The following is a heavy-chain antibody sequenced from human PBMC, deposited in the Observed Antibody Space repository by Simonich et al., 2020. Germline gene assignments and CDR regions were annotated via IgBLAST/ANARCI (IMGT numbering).Heavy chain of an antibody. D-gene: IGHD3-9*01. CDR3: ARCGLVNYDILTGYHNWFDP. J-gene: IGHJ5*02. V-gene: IGHV4-34*01. Sequence: QVQLQQWGAGLLKPSETLSLTCAVYGGSFSGYYWSWIRQPPGKGLEGIGEINNSGTTNSTPPLKQRATISVDTAKNQFSLKLSSVTAADTAVYYCARCGLVNYDILTGYHNWFDPWGQGTLVTVSS. CDR2: INNSGTT. CDR1: GGSFSGYY.